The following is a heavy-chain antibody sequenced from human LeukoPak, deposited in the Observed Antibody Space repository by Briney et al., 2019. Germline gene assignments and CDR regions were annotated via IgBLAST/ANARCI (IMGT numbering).Heavy chain of an antibody. V-gene: IGHV3-30*09. CDR1: GFTFSSYA. CDR3: AISTGNYLIFDY. CDR2: ISYDGSNK. Sequence: SGGSLRLSCAASGFTFSSYAMHWVRQAPGKGLEWVAVISYDGSNKYYADSVKGRFAISRDDSKKTLYLQMNSLRAEDSAVYYCAISTGNYLIFDYWGQGTLVTVSS. D-gene: IGHD3-9*01. J-gene: IGHJ4*02.